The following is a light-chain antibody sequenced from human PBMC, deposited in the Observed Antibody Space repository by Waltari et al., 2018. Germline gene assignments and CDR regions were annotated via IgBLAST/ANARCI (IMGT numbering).Light chain of an antibody. CDR3: MQGTHWPPIT. V-gene: IGKV2-30*02. Sequence: DVVMTQSPLSLPVTLGQPASISCRSSQILVHSDGNTFLNWFQHRPGQSPRRLIYKVSNRDFGVPDRFSGSGSGTDFTLKISRVEAEDVGVYYCMQGTHWPPITFGQGTRLEIK. J-gene: IGKJ5*01. CDR1: QILVHSDGNTF. CDR2: KVS.